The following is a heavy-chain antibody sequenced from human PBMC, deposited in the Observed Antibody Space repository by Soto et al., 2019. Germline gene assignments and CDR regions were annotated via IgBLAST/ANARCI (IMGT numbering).Heavy chain of an antibody. V-gene: IGHV1-69*13. J-gene: IGHJ4*02. CDR2: IIHIFGTE. CDR3: ARDSSGTFDY. CDR1: GGASSSYA. Sequence: GASVKVSCKAVGGASSSYAGGCGRQAPGQGLEWMGGIIHIFGTENYAQKFQGRVTITADESTSTAYMELSSLRSEDTAVYYCARDSSGTFDYWGQGTLVTVSS. D-gene: IGHD6-19*01.